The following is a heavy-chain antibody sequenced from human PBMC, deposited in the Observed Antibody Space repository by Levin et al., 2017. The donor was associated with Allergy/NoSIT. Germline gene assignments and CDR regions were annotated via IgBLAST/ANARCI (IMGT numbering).Heavy chain of an antibody. CDR1: GFTFSSYS. CDR2: ISSSSSYI. Sequence: GGSLRLSCAASGFTFSSYSMNWVRQAPGKGLEWVSSISSSSSYIYYADSVKGRFTISRDNAKNSLYLQMNSLRAEDTAVYYCARDSYRTAMAGGWNWGQGTLVTVSS. CDR3: ARDSYRTAMAGGWN. J-gene: IGHJ4*02. V-gene: IGHV3-21*01. D-gene: IGHD5-18*01.